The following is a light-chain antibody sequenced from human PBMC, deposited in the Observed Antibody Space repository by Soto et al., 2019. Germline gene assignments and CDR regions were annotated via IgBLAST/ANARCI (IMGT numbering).Light chain of an antibody. V-gene: IGLV2-11*01. CDR1: SSDVGGYNY. J-gene: IGLJ2*01. CDR2: DVS. Sequence: QSALTQPRSVSGSPGQSVTISCTGTSSDVGGYNYVSWYQQHPGKAPKLMIYDVSKRPSGVPDRFSGSKSGNTASLTISGLQAEDEADYYCCSYAGSYTFLFGGGTKLIVL. CDR3: CSYAGSYTFL.